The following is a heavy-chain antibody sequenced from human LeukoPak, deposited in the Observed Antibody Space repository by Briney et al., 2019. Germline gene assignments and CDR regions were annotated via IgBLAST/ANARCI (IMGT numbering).Heavy chain of an antibody. CDR2: IYPGVSDT. CDR3: ARHGPRAARPFDH. D-gene: IGHD6-6*01. J-gene: IGHJ4*02. V-gene: IGHV5-51*01. CDR1: GYIFTSYW. Sequence: GESLKISCQGSGYIFTSYWIGWVRQLPGKGLEWMGIIYPGVSDTRYSPSFQGQVTISADKSISTAYLQWSSLKASDTAMYYCARHGPRAARPFDHWGQGTLVTVSS.